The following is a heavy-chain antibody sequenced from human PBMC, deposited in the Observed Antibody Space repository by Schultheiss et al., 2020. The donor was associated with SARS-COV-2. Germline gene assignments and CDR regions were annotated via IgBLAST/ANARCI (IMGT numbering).Heavy chain of an antibody. CDR1: GFTVSSNY. D-gene: IGHD3-3*01. Sequence: GESLKISCAASGFTVSSNYMSWVRQAPGKGLEWVSGINWNGGSTGYADSVKGRFTISRDNAKNSLYLQMNSLRAEDTAVYYCARDPGPGGKRITIFGVVSIGMDVWGQGTTVTVSS. V-gene: IGHV3-20*04. CDR3: ARDPGPGGKRITIFGVVSIGMDV. CDR2: INWNGGST. J-gene: IGHJ6*02.